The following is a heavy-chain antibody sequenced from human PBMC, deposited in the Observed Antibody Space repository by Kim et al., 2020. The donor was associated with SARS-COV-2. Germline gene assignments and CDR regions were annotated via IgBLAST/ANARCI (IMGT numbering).Heavy chain of an antibody. Sequence: GSLRLSCAASGFTFSSSAMSWVRQVSGKGLEWVSAISGSGTNTYYADSVKGRFTISRDNSKNTVYLQMNNLRVEDTALYYCAKEGALAGPNWFDPWGQGTLVTVSS. CDR2: ISGSGTNT. V-gene: IGHV3-23*01. D-gene: IGHD7-27*01. J-gene: IGHJ5*02. CDR3: AKEGALAGPNWFDP. CDR1: GFTFSSSA.